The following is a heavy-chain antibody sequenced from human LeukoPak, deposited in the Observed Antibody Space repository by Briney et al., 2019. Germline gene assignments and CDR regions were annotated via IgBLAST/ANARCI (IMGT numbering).Heavy chain of an antibody. J-gene: IGHJ4*02. Sequence: GGSLRLSCAASGFTFSSNTMAWVRQAPGKGLEWVSSISGGGGSSYPANSVKGRFTISRDNSKNTLYLQMNSLRAEDTAIYYCARGNYYDILTGSSHRYYFDYWGQGTLVTVSS. CDR3: ARGNYYDILTGSSHRYYFDY. CDR2: ISGGGGSS. V-gene: IGHV3-23*01. D-gene: IGHD3-9*01. CDR1: GFTFSSNT.